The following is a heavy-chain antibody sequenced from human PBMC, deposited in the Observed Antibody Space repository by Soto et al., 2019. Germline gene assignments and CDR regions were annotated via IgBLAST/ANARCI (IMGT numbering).Heavy chain of an antibody. CDR3: AKDHPEVYCSSTSCYVDY. CDR1: GFTFSSYA. J-gene: IGHJ4*02. CDR2: ISGSGGST. V-gene: IGHV3-23*01. Sequence: GGSLRLSCAASGFTFSSYAMSWVRQAPGKGLEWVSAISGSGGSTYYADSVKGRFTISRDNSKNTLYLQMNSLRAEDTAVYYCAKDHPEVYCSSTSCYVDYWGQGTLVTVSS. D-gene: IGHD2-2*01.